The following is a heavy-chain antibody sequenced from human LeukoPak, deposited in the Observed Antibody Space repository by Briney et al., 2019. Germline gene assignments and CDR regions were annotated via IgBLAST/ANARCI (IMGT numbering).Heavy chain of an antibody. D-gene: IGHD3-10*01. CDR1: GGTFSSYA. CDR2: IIPIFGTA. CDR3: ARGTYYYGSGSYYEVGY. J-gene: IGHJ4*02. Sequence: GASVKVSCKASGGTFSSYAISWVRQAPGQGLEWMGGIIPIFGTANYAQKFQGRVTITADKSTSTAYMGLSSLRSEDTAVYYCARGTYYYGSGSYYEVGYWGQGTLVTVSS. V-gene: IGHV1-69*06.